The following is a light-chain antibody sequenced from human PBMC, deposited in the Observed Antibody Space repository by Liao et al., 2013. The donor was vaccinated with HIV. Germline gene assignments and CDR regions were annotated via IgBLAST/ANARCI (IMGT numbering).Light chain of an antibody. Sequence: SYVLTQPPSVSVAPGQTARITCGGNNIGRKTVHWYQQRPGQAPVLVIQYDTARPSGIPNRFSASESGATATLTIRRVEVGDEADYYCQVWDNTVDRVVFGGGTKLTVL. V-gene: IGLV3-21*04. J-gene: IGLJ2*01. CDR2: YDT. CDR1: NIGRKT. CDR3: QVWDNTVDRVV.